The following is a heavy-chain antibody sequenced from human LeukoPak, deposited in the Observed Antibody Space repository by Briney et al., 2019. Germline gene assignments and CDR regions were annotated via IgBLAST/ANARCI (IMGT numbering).Heavy chain of an antibody. J-gene: IGHJ3*02. CDR1: GFTFSAYE. CDR2: ISSSGSTI. CDR3: AKEVTPNYSGFDAFDI. V-gene: IGHV3-48*03. Sequence: GGSLRLSCAASGFTFSAYEMDWVRQAPGKGLEWISYISSSGSTIYHADSVKGRFTISTDDAKNSLYLQMNSLRAEDTAVYYCAKEVTPNYSGFDAFDIWGQGTMVTVSS. D-gene: IGHD2-15*01.